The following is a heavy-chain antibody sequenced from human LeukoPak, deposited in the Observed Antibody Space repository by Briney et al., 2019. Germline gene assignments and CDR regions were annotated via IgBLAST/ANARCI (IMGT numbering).Heavy chain of an antibody. CDR2: ISYDGSNK. D-gene: IGHD3/OR15-3a*01. J-gene: IGHJ4*02. CDR3: ASDGDWLFRDRGGSNY. Sequence: PGRSLRLSCAASGFTFSSYAMHWVRQAPGKGLEWVAVISYDGSNKYYADSVKGRFTISRDNAKNSLYLQMNSLRAEDTAVYYCASDGDWLFRDRGGSNYWGQGTLVTVSS. V-gene: IGHV3-30*04. CDR1: GFTFSSYA.